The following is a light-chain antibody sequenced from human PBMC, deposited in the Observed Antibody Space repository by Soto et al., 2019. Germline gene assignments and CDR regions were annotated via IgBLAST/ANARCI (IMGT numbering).Light chain of an antibody. CDR1: SSDVGGYNY. J-gene: IGLJ3*02. V-gene: IGLV2-8*01. Sequence: QSVLTQPPSASGSPGQSVTISCTGTSSDVGGYNYVSWYQQHPGRAPKLMIYEVTNRPSGVAYRFSGSKSGNTASLTVSGLLAEDEAAYYCSSSEASNNFYFVFGGGTQLTVL. CDR3: SSSEASNNFYFV. CDR2: EVT.